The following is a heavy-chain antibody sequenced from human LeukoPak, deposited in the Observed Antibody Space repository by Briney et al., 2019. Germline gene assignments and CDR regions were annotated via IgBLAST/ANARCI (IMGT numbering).Heavy chain of an antibody. CDR3: ARWELRVYYGMDV. CDR2: INPSGGST. CDR1: GYTFTSYY. J-gene: IGHJ6*02. D-gene: IGHD1-26*01. Sequence: ASVKVSCKASGYTFTSYYMHWVRQAPGQGLEWMGIINPSGGSTSYAQKFQGRVTMTRDTSTSTVYMERSSLRSEDTAVYYCARWELRVYYGMDVWGQGTTVTVSS. V-gene: IGHV1-46*01.